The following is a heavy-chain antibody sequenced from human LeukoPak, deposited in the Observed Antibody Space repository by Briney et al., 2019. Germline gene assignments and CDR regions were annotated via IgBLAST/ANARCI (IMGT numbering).Heavy chain of an antibody. V-gene: IGHV4-61*02. D-gene: IGHD2-15*01. CDR1: GDSITSGSSY. CDR3: ARVTGSVAASV. J-gene: IGHJ3*01. CDR2: IYTTGST. Sequence: SQTLSLTCTVSGDSITSGSSYWSWIRQPAGKGLEWIGRIYTTGSTNYNPFLKSRVTISADTSKNQFSLKLTSVTAADTAVYYCARVTGSVAASVWGQGTRVTVSS.